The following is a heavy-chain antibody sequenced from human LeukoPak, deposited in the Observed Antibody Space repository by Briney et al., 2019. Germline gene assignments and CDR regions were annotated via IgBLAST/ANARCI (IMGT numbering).Heavy chain of an antibody. V-gene: IGHV3-21*05. CDR2: IGLASGFV. Sequence: GGSLRLSCAASGFTFSDYSMNWVRRAPGRGLEWISYIGLASGFVSYADSVKGRFSISSDTARNSVYLLMSSLRAEDTAVYYCARDHNWAFDSWGQGTLVTVSS. CDR3: ARDHNWAFDS. D-gene: IGHD1-20*01. J-gene: IGHJ4*02. CDR1: GFTFSDYS.